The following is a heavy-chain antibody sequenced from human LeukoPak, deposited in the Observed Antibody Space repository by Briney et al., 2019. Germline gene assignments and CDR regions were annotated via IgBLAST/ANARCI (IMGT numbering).Heavy chain of an antibody. CDR3: AREYGYGPKIFDY. J-gene: IGHJ4*02. D-gene: IGHD5-18*01. CDR2: ISYDGSNK. CDR1: GFTFSPYA. V-gene: IGHV3-30*09. Sequence: GGSLRLSCAASGFTFSPYAMHWVRQAPGKGLEWVAVISYDGSNKYYADSVKGRFVISKDNSKNTLDLQMNSLRAEDTAVYYCAREYGYGPKIFDYWGQGTLVTVSS.